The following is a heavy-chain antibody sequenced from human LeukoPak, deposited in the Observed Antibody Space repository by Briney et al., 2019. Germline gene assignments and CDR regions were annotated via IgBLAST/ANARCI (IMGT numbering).Heavy chain of an antibody. Sequence: GASVKVSCKASGYTFTSYDINWVRQATGQGLEWMGWMNPNSDNTGFAQKFQGRVTITKNTSINTAYMELRSLSSDDTAVYYCARAVPDDSSGYYDPLRDYYYYMDVWGKGTTVTVSS. CDR1: GYTFTSYD. J-gene: IGHJ6*03. D-gene: IGHD3-22*01. V-gene: IGHV1-8*03. CDR3: ARAVPDDSSGYYDPLRDYYYYMDV. CDR2: MNPNSDNT.